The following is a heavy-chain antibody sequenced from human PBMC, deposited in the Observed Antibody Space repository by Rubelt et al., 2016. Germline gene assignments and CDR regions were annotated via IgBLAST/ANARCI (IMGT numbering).Heavy chain of an antibody. D-gene: IGHD3-9*01. Sequence: RIKSKTDGGTTDYAAPVKGRFTISRDDSKNTLYLQMNSLKTEDTAVYYCTTLGYYDILTGTGDAFDIWGQGTMVTVSS. J-gene: IGHJ3*02. CDR3: TTLGYYDILTGTGDAFDI. CDR2: IKSKTDGGTT. V-gene: IGHV3-15*01.